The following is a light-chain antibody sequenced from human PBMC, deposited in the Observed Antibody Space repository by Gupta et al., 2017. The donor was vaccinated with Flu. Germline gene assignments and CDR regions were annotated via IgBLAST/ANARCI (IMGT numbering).Light chain of an antibody. V-gene: IGKV3-15*01. CDR1: QSVSVN. Sequence: EVIMRQSPATLPASAGERASLSCRASQSVSVNLAWYQQKPGQAPRLVIHGASTRATGIPARFSGSGSGTDFTLTISSLQSEDFAVYYCQQYNTWPPLTFGGGTKVEIK. J-gene: IGKJ4*01. CDR2: GAS. CDR3: QQYNTWPPLT.